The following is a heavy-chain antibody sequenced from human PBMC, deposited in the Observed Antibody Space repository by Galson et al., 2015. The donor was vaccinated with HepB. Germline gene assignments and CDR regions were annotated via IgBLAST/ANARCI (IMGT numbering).Heavy chain of an antibody. V-gene: IGHV3-21*04. CDR3: TTSYGSGSYWPDY. Sequence: SLRLSCAASGFTLSSYSMNWVRQAPGKGLEWVSSISSSSRYIYYADSVKGRFTISRDHAKNSLYLQMNSLKTEDTAVYYCTTSYGSGSYWPDYWGQGTLVTVSS. D-gene: IGHD3-10*01. CDR2: ISSSSRYI. CDR1: GFTLSSYS. J-gene: IGHJ4*02.